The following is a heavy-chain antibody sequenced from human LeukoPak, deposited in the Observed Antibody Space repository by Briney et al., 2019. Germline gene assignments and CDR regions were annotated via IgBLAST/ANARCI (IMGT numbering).Heavy chain of an antibody. D-gene: IGHD6-13*01. V-gene: IGHV3-30-3*01. Sequence: GGSLRLSCAASGFTFSSYAMHWVRQAPGKGLEWVAVISYDGSNKYYADSVKGRFTISRDNSKNTLYLQMNSLRAEDTAVYYCAKDRGYGSSHGYWGQGTLVTVSS. CDR2: ISYDGSNK. CDR1: GFTFSSYA. CDR3: AKDRGYGSSHGY. J-gene: IGHJ4*02.